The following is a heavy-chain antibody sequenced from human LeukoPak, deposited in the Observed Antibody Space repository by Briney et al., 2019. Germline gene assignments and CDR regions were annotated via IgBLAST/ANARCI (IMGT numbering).Heavy chain of an antibody. D-gene: IGHD3-10*01. CDR2: INHSGST. J-gene: IGHJ6*02. Sequence: SETLSLTCAVYGGSFSGYYWSWIRQPPGKGLEWIGEINHSGSTNYNPSLKSRVTISVDTSKNQSSLKLSSVTAADTAVYYCARGAVLLWFGDRVYYYYGMDVWGQGTTVTVSS. CDR1: GGSFSGYY. V-gene: IGHV4-34*01. CDR3: ARGAVLLWFGDRVYYYYGMDV.